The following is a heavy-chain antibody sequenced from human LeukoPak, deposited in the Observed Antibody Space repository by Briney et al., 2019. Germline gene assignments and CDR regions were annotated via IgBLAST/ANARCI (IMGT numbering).Heavy chain of an antibody. J-gene: IGHJ4*02. V-gene: IGHV3-30*04. CDR1: GFTFSSYA. Sequence: PGGSLRLSCAASGFTFSSYAMHWVRQAPGKGLEWVAVISYDGSNKYYADSAKGRFTISRDNSKNTLYLQMNSLRAEDTAVYYCARVNSGYDYWGQGTLVTVSS. CDR3: ARVNSGYDY. D-gene: IGHD5-12*01. CDR2: ISYDGSNK.